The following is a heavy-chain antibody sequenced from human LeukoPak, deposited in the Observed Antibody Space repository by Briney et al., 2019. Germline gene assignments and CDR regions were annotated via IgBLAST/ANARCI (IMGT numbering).Heavy chain of an antibody. CDR1: GFTVSSYY. V-gene: IGHV3-66*01. CDR3: ARGSCGGDCYYYYYGLDV. Sequence: GGSLRLSCAASGFTVSSYYMSWVRQAPGKGLEWVSLIYSAVSTYYADSVKGRFTISRDNSKNTLYHQMNSLRAEDTAVYYCARGSCGGDCYYYYYGLDVWGQGTTVTVSS. D-gene: IGHD2-21*02. J-gene: IGHJ6*02. CDR2: IYSAVST.